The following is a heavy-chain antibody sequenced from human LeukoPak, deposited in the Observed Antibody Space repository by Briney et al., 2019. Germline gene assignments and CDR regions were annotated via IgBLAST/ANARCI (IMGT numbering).Heavy chain of an antibody. CDR3: ARVRDGYSSVYFDY. Sequence: PSETLSLTCAVYGGSFSGYYWSWIRQPPGKGLEWIGEINHSGSTNYNPSLKSRVTISLDTSNNHFSLKLRSVTAADTAVYYCARVRDGYSSVYFDYWGQGTLVTVSS. CDR2: INHSGST. J-gene: IGHJ4*02. V-gene: IGHV4-34*01. D-gene: IGHD5-24*01. CDR1: GGSFSGYY.